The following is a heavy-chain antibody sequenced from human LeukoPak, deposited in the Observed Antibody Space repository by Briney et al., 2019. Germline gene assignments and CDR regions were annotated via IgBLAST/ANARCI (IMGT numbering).Heavy chain of an antibody. V-gene: IGHV4-59*08. J-gene: IGHJ4*02. CDR1: GGSISSYY. CDR3: ARHGAPYYYDSSGPFDY. CDR2: IYYSGST. D-gene: IGHD3-22*01. Sequence: SETLSLTCTVSGGSISSYYWSWIRQPPGKGLEWIGYIYYSGSTNYNPSLKSRVTISVDTSKNQFSLKLSSVTAADTAVYYSARHGAPYYYDSSGPFDYWGQGTLVTVSS.